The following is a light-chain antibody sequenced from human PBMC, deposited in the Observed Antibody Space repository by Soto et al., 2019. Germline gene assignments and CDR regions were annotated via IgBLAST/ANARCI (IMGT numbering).Light chain of an antibody. V-gene: IGKV1-33*01. J-gene: IGKJ5*01. CDR1: QDVSNY. CDR2: DAS. Sequence: DIQMTQSPSSLSASVGDRVTITCQASQDVSNYLNWYQQKLGKAPKLLIYDASNLETGVPSRFSGSGSGTYLSFTISSLQPEDFATYYCQQYSNLITFGQGTRVEIK. CDR3: QQYSNLIT.